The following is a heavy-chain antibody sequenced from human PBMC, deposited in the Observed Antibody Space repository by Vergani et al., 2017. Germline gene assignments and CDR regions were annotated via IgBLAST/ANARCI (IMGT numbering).Heavy chain of an antibody. J-gene: IGHJ6*02. V-gene: IGHV2-70*01. CDR2: IDWDDDK. CDR1: GFSLSTSGMC. Sequence: QVTLRESGPALVKPTQTLTLTCTFSGFSLSTSGMCVSWIRQPPGKALEWLALIDWDDDKYYSTSLKTRLTISKDTSKNQVVLTMTNMDPVDTATYYCARIPGIAVAGTQNYYYYGMDVWGQGTTVTGSS. D-gene: IGHD6-19*01. CDR3: ARIPGIAVAGTQNYYYYGMDV.